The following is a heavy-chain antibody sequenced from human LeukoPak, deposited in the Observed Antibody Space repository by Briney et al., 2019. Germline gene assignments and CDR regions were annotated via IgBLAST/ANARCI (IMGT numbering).Heavy chain of an antibody. D-gene: IGHD1-7*01. J-gene: IGHJ4*02. Sequence: SETLSLTCTVSGGSIGSSSYYWGWIRQPPGKGLEWIGGIYYSGSTYYNPSLKSRVTISVDTSKNQFSLKLSSVTAADTAVYYCARQVRGVNWNYDYWGQGTLVTVSS. V-gene: IGHV4-39*01. CDR2: IYYSGST. CDR3: ARQVRGVNWNYDY. CDR1: GGSIGSSSYY.